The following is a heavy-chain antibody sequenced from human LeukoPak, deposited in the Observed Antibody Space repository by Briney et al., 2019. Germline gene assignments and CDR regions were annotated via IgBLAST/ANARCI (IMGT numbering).Heavy chain of an antibody. CDR3: ARALVKQWLVGVAFDI. Sequence: PGGSLRLSCAASGFTFSNAWMSWVRQAPGKGLEWVGRIKSKTDGGTTDYAAPVKGRFTISRDNAKNTLYLQMNSLRAEDTAVYYCARALVKQWLVGVAFDIWGQGTMVTVSS. CDR2: IKSKTDGGTT. CDR1: GFTFSNAW. V-gene: IGHV3-15*05. D-gene: IGHD6-19*01. J-gene: IGHJ3*02.